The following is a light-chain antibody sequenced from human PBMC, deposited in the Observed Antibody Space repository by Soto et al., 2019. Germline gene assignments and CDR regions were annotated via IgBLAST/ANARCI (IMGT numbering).Light chain of an antibody. CDR2: GAS. CDR1: QSIRNN. CDR3: QQYDNWPGT. Sequence: EIVMTQSPATLSVSPGGRATLSCRASQSIRNNLAWYQQQFGQAPRLLIYGASTRAPDVPDRFSGSGSGTEFTFTISSLQSEDSAVYYCQQYDNWPGTFGQGAKVDIK. J-gene: IGKJ1*01. V-gene: IGKV3-15*01.